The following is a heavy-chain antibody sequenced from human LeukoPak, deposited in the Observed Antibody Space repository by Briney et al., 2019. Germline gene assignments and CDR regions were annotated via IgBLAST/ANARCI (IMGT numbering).Heavy chain of an antibody. V-gene: IGHV1-2*02. CDR3: ARAPRVLAARRPLNY. J-gene: IGHJ4*02. CDR1: GKIFTGDY. D-gene: IGHD6-6*01. CDR2: INPNSGGT. Sequence: EASVKVSCKASGKIFTGDYMHWLRQAPGQGLEWMGWINPNSGGTNFAQKFQGRVTMTRDTSITTAYMELSRLRSDDTAVYYCARAPRVLAARRPLNYWGQGTLVTVSS.